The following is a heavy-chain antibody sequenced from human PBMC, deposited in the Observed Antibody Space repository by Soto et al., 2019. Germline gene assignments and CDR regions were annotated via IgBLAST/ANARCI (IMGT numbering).Heavy chain of an antibody. CDR2: ISTYNGNT. Sequence: QVQLVQSGAEVKKPGASVKVSCKASGYTFNTYSINWVRQAPGQGLEWMGWISTYNGNTHYAQKRQGRVTMTTDPSTTTFYLELRSLRSDGTAVYYCAGETPSYYYSGGYFNFDYWGQGSLLTVSP. D-gene: IGHD3-22*01. J-gene: IGHJ4*02. V-gene: IGHV1-18*04. CDR3: AGETPSYYYSGGYFNFDY. CDR1: GYTFNTYS.